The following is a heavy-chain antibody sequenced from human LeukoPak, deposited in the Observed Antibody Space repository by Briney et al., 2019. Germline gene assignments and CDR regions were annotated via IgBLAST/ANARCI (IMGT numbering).Heavy chain of an antibody. Sequence: PGESLKTSCKGSGYSFTSYWIGWVRQMPGKGLELMGIIYPGDSDTRYSPSFQGQVTISADKSISTAYLQWSSLKASDTAMYYCASAYSYGNDAFDIWGQGTMVTVSS. CDR3: ASAYSYGNDAFDI. J-gene: IGHJ3*02. D-gene: IGHD5-18*01. CDR2: IYPGDSDT. V-gene: IGHV5-51*03. CDR1: GYSFTSYW.